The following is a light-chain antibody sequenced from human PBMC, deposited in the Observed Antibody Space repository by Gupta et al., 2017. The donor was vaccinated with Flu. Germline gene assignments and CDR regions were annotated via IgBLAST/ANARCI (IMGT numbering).Light chain of an antibody. CDR3: QQSHSPPWT. J-gene: IGKJ1*01. Sequence: MTLSPSSLSAFVGDTVSIPCRASQSIVIYLTWYQQKPGKAPKLLIYAASSLQSGVPSRFNGSGSGTDFTLTISSLQAEDFATYHCQQSHSPPWTFGQGTKVEIK. CDR2: AAS. CDR1: QSIVIY. V-gene: IGKV1-39*01.